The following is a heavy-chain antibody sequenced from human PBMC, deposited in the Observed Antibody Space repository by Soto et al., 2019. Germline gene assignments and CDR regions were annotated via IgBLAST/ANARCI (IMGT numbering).Heavy chain of an antibody. Sequence: QVQLVESGGGVVQPGRSLRLSCAASGFTFSTYAMXXXXXXXXXXXEWVAVISSGGNNKYYADSVKGRFTVSRDYXXXXXXXXXXXXXXXXXXXXXXXXXXXXXXXSTDYWGQGTLVTVSS. CDR2: ISSGGNNK. J-gene: IGHJ4*02. CDR3: XXXXXXXXXSTDY. V-gene: IGHV3-30-3*01. CDR1: GFTFSTYA.